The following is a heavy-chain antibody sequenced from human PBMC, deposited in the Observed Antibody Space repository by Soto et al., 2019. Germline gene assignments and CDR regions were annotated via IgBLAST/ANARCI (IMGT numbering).Heavy chain of an antibody. CDR1: GFSLSTDGMC. V-gene: IGHV2-70*12. D-gene: IGHD3-22*01. J-gene: IGHJ4*02. CDR3: SPPSCYYDVVRSYQVYYFAH. CDR2: IDWEDDK. Sequence: SGPTLVNPPQTLTLTCAFSGFSLSTDGMCVSGIRQPPGKALEWLALIDWEDDKYYNASLKTRLTISKDTSKSQVVLTMTNMDPKDTPSYYCSPPSCYYDVVRSYQVYYFAHGGQRTLVTGSS.